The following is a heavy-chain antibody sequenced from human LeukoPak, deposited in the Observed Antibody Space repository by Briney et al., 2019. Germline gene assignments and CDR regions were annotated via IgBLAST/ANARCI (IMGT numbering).Heavy chain of an antibody. D-gene: IGHD4-17*01. J-gene: IGHJ4*02. V-gene: IGHV4-39*06. CDR1: GGSISSSSYY. Sequence: PSETLSLTCTVSGGSISSSSYYWGWIRQPPGKGLEWIGSIYYSGSTNYNPSLKSRVTLSLDTSKSQFALKVTSVTAADTAVYYCARDEYGDFQGFDFWGQGTRVTVSS. CDR3: ARDEYGDFQGFDF. CDR2: IYYSGST.